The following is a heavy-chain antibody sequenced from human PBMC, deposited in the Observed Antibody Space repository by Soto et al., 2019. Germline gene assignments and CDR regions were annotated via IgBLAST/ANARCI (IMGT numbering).Heavy chain of an antibody. Sequence: QVQLQESGPGLVKPSETLSLTCTVSGGSVSSGSYYWSWIRQPPGKGLEWIVYIYYSGSTNYNPSLKSRDTISVDTSKNQFSLKLSSVTAADTAVYYCAREENYYDSSGPTPAFDIWGQGTMVTVSS. D-gene: IGHD3-22*01. CDR3: AREENYYDSSGPTPAFDI. J-gene: IGHJ3*02. CDR2: IYYSGST. V-gene: IGHV4-61*01. CDR1: GGSVSSGSYY.